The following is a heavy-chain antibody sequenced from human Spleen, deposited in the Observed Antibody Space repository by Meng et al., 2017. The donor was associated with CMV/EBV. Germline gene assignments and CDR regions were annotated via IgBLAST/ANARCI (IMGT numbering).Heavy chain of an antibody. Sequence: SCKASGYTFTDYYIHWVRQAPGQGLEWVGWINPNSGGTNYAQKFRGRVTMTRDTSITTDYMELSRLNLDDTAVYYCAREQQLAILDWGQGTLVTVSS. CDR2: INPNSGGT. CDR3: AREQQLAILD. D-gene: IGHD6-13*01. V-gene: IGHV1-2*02. J-gene: IGHJ4*02. CDR1: GYTFTDYY.